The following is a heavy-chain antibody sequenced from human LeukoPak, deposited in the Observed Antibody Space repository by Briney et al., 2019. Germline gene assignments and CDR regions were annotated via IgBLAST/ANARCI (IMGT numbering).Heavy chain of an antibody. CDR1: GGTFSSYA. V-gene: IGHV1-69*13. CDR2: IIPIFGTA. Sequence: ASVKVSRKASGGTFSSYAISWVRQAPGQGLEWMGGIIPIFGTANYAQKFQGRVTITADESTSTAYMELSSLRSEDTAVYYCARDGSSSGEMRYFDYWGQGTLVTVSS. J-gene: IGHJ4*02. CDR3: ARDGSSSGEMRYFDY. D-gene: IGHD6-19*01.